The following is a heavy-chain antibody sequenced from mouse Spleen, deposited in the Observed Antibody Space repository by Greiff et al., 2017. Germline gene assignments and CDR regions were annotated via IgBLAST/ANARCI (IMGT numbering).Heavy chain of an antibody. D-gene: IGHD2-3*01. CDR2: ISSGSSTI. CDR1: GFTFSDYG. Sequence: DVKLVESGGGLVKPGGSLKLSCAASGFTFSDYGMHWVRQAPEKGLEWVAYISSGSSTIYYADTVKGRFTISRDNAKNTLFLQLTGLRSEDTAMYYCARDGYPYAMDYWGQGTSVTVSS. CDR3: ARDGYPYAMDY. J-gene: IGHJ4*01. V-gene: IGHV5-17*01.